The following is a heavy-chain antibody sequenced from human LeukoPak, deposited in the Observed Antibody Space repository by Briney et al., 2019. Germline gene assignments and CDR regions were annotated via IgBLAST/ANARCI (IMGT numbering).Heavy chain of an antibody. J-gene: IGHJ6*02. D-gene: IGHD2-15*01. CDR3: ASFLVSGLDATNKYYYYYGMDV. Sequence: SVKVSFKASGGTFSNYGISWVRQAPGQGLEWMGGIIPIFGTTNYAQKFQGRVTITADESTSTAYMELSSLRSEDTAVYYCASFLVSGLDATNKYYYYYGMDVWGQGTTVTVSS. CDR2: IIPIFGTT. CDR1: GGTFSNYG. V-gene: IGHV1-69*13.